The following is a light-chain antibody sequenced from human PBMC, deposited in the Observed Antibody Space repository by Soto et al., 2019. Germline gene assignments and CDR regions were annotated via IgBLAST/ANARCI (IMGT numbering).Light chain of an antibody. J-gene: IGLJ1*01. CDR2: EGN. CDR3: CSYAGSSTDV. Sequence: QSVLTQPASVSGSPGQSITISCTGTSSNIGSYNFVSWYQQHPGKAPKVIIYEGNQRPSGVSNRFSGSKSGNTASLTISGLQVEDEADYYCCSYAGSSTDVFGTGTKLTVL. CDR1: SSNIGSYNF. V-gene: IGLV2-23*01.